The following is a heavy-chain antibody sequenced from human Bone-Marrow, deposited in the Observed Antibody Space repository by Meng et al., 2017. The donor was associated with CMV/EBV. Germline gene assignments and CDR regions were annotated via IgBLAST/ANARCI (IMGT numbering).Heavy chain of an antibody. J-gene: IGHJ4*02. Sequence: SGFTFRSSAMRGVRQARGKGRGGGSMISGRGDRTYYADSVKGRLTISRDNSKNTLYLHMNILRAEDTAVYYCARGIGSGGSRYFFEYWGQGTLVTVSS. CDR2: ISGRGDRT. CDR3: ARGIGSGGSRYFFEY. V-gene: IGHV3-23*01. CDR1: GFTFRSSA. D-gene: IGHD1-26*01.